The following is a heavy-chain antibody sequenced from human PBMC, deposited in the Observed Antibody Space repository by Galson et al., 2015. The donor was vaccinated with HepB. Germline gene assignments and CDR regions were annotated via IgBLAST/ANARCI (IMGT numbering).Heavy chain of an antibody. V-gene: IGHV3-23*01. CDR3: AKSGEYIAARRAVDY. CDR2: ISGSGGST. D-gene: IGHD6-6*01. Sequence: SLRLSCAASGFTFSGYAMSWVRQAPGKGLEWVSAISGSGGSTYYADSVKGRFTISRDNSKNTLYLQMNSLRAEDTAVYYCAKSGEYIAARRAVDYWGQGTLVTVSS. CDR1: GFTFSGYA. J-gene: IGHJ4*02.